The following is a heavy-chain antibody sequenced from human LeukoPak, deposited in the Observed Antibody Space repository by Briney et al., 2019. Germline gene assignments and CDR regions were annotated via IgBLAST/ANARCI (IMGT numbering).Heavy chain of an antibody. D-gene: IGHD6-19*01. CDR2: IYSGVST. J-gene: IGHJ4*02. V-gene: IGHV3-66*01. CDR1: GFTVSSNY. CDR3: ARDPSSGWYYFDY. Sequence: GGCLRLSCAASGFTVSSNYMSWVRRAPGKGLEWVSVIYSGVSTYYADSVKGRFTISRDNSKNTLYLQMNSLRAEDTAVYYCARDPSSGWYYFDYWGQGTLVTVSS.